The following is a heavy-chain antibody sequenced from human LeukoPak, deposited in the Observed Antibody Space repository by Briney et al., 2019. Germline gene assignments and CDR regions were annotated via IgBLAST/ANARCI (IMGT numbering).Heavy chain of an antibody. V-gene: IGHV3-30-3*01. CDR1: GFSFSNYA. J-gene: IGHJ3*01. Sequence: GGSPRLSCAASGFSFSNYAMHWVRQAPGKGLEWVAVISYDGTNTDYTDSVKGRFTISRDNSKNTLFLQVNSLRSEDTAVYYCARPDRGASYGYGPSSFDVWGQGTMVTVSS. D-gene: IGHD5-18*01. CDR3: ARPDRGASYGYGPSSFDV. CDR2: ISYDGTNT.